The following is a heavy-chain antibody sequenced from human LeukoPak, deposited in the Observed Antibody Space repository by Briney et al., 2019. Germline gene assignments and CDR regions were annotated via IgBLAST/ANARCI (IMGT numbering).Heavy chain of an antibody. Sequence: PSETLSLTRAVYGGSFSGYYWSWIRQPPGKGLEWIGEINHSGSTNYNPSLKSRVTISVDTSKNQFSLKLSSVTAADTAVYCCAREHELAAAGTELDYWGQGTLVTVSS. V-gene: IGHV4-34*01. CDR1: GGSFSGYY. CDR3: AREHELAAAGTELDY. CDR2: INHSGST. J-gene: IGHJ4*02. D-gene: IGHD6-13*01.